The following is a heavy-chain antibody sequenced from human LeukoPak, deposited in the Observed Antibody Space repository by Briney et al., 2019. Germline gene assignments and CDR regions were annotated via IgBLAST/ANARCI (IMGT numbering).Heavy chain of an antibody. V-gene: IGHV1-46*01. CDR3: ARDQGRRVWYNWNYGEDAFDI. CDR2: INPSGGST. CDR1: GYTFTTYY. Sequence: GASVKVSCKASGYTFTTYYMHWVRQAPGQGLEWMGIINPSGGSTSYAQKFQGRVTMTRDMSTSTVYMELSSLRSEDTAVYYCARDQGRRVWYNWNYGEDAFDIWGQGTMVTVSS. J-gene: IGHJ3*02. D-gene: IGHD1-7*01.